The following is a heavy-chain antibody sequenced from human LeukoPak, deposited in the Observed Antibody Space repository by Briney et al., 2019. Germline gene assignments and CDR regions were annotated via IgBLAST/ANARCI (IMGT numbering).Heavy chain of an antibody. Sequence: SVKVSCKASGGTFISYTISWVRQAPGQGLEWMGRIIPILGIANYAQKFQGRVTITADKSTSTAYIELSSLRSEDTAVYYCARGSYSSGWYADYWGQGTLVTVSS. D-gene: IGHD6-19*01. CDR2: IIPILGIA. CDR3: ARGSYSSGWYADY. V-gene: IGHV1-69*02. CDR1: GGTFISYT. J-gene: IGHJ4*02.